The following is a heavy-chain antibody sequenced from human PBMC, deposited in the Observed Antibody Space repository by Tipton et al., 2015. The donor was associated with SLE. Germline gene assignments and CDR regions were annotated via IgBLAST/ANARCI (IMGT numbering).Heavy chain of an antibody. D-gene: IGHD6-19*01. CDR2: INWNGGST. V-gene: IGHV3-20*04. J-gene: IGHJ3*02. CDR1: GFTFDDYG. CDR3: AAAVAGPDAFDI. Sequence: SLRLSCAASGFTFDDYGMSWVRQAPGKGLEWVSGINWNGGSTGYADSVKGRFTISRDNSKNTLYLQMNSLRAEDTAVYYCAAAVAGPDAFDIWGQGTMVTVSS.